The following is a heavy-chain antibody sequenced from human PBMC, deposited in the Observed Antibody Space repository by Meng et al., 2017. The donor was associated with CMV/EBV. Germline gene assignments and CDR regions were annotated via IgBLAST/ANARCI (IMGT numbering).Heavy chain of an antibody. D-gene: IGHD2-2*02. J-gene: IGHJ6*02. Sequence: LETLSLTCAVYGGSFSGYYWSWIRQPPGKGLEWIGEINHSGSTNYNPSLKSRVTISVDTSKNQFSLKLSSVTAADTAVYYCARSRYCSSTSCYRGNYYYYGMDVWGQGTTVTVSS. CDR3: ARSRYCSSTSCYRGNYYYYGMDV. V-gene: IGHV4-34*01. CDR2: INHSGST. CDR1: GGSFSGYY.